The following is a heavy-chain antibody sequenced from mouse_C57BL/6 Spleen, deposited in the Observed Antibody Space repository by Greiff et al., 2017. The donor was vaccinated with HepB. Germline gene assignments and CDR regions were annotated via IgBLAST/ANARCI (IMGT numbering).Heavy chain of an antibody. J-gene: IGHJ4*01. Sequence: EVQLQQSGPELVKPGASVKISCKASGYTFTDYYMNWVKQSHGKSLEWIGDINPNNGGTGYNQKFKGKATLTVDKSSSTAYMELRSLTSEDSAVYYCARRGLRQAYYYAMDYWGQGTSVTVSS. CDR1: GYTFTDYY. CDR3: ARRGLRQAYYYAMDY. CDR2: INPNNGGT. D-gene: IGHD2-2*01. V-gene: IGHV1-26*01.